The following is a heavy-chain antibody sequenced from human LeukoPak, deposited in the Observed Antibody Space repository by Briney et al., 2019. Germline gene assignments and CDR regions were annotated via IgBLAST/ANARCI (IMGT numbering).Heavy chain of an antibody. CDR2: IYYSGST. CDR1: GGSISNYY. J-gene: IGHJ4*02. D-gene: IGHD5-24*01. Sequence: SETLSLTCTVSGGSISNYYWSWIRQPPGKGLEWIGYIYYSGSTNYNPSLKSRVTISVDTSKNQFSLKLSSVTAADTAVYYCARGDGYNYDYWGQGTLVTVSS. V-gene: IGHV4-59*08. CDR3: ARGDGYNYDY.